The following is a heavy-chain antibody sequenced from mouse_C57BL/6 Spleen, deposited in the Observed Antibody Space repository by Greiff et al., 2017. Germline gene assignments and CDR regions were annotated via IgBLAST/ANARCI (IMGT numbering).Heavy chain of an antibody. CDR1: GYSITSGYY. Sequence: EVQLQESGPGLVKPSQSLSLTCSVTGYSITSGYYWNWIRQFPGNKLEWMGYISYDGSNNYNPSLKNRISITRDTSKNEFFLKLNSVTTEDTATYYCASSSPWYFDVWGTGTTVTVSS. J-gene: IGHJ1*03. D-gene: IGHD1-1*01. V-gene: IGHV3-6*01. CDR3: ASSSPWYFDV. CDR2: ISYDGSN.